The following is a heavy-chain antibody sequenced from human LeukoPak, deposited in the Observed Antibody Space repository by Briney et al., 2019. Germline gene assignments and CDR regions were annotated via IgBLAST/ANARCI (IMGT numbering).Heavy chain of an antibody. D-gene: IGHD6-19*01. CDR3: ARAEFVGYSSGWPDL. Sequence: GASVKVSCKASGYTFTSYYMHWVRQAPGQGLEWMGIINPSGGSTTYAQKFQGRVTMTRDTSTSTGYMELSSLRSEDTAVYYCARAEFVGYSSGWPDLWGQGTLVTVSS. V-gene: IGHV1-46*01. CDR1: GYTFTSYY. CDR2: INPSGGST. J-gene: IGHJ5*02.